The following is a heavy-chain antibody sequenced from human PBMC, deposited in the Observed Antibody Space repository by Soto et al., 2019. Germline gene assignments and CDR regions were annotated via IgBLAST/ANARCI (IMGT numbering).Heavy chain of an antibody. Sequence: GGSLRLSCAVSGFTFSSCTMNWVRQAPGKGLEWVSSISPSTSHIYYADSVKGRFTISRGNDKNSLFLQMNSLRAEDTAVYYCSGCSGGACHQNYGMDVWGQGT. CDR1: GFTFSSCT. J-gene: IGHJ6*02. CDR2: ISPSTSHI. D-gene: IGHD2-15*01. CDR3: SGCSGGACHQNYGMDV. V-gene: IGHV3-21*01.